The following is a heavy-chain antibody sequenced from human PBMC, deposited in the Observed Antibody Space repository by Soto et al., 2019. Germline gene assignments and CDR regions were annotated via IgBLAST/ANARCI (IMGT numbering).Heavy chain of an antibody. CDR3: ASENPNYYYYGMDV. Sequence: PGWSLRLSCAASGFTFSNYWMTWVRQAPGKGLEWVANIKEDGSEKHYVDSVKGRFTISRDNAKNSLYLQMNSLRVEDTAVYYCASENPNYYYYGMDVWGQGTTVTVSS. CDR1: GFTFSNYW. J-gene: IGHJ6*02. CDR2: IKEDGSEK. V-gene: IGHV3-7*01.